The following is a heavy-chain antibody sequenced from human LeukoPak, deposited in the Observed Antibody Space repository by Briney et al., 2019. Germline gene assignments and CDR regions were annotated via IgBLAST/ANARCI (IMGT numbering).Heavy chain of an antibody. CDR3: ASSGLGPFDY. V-gene: IGHV4-59*01. J-gene: IGHJ4*02. CDR1: GGSISSYY. CDR2: IYYSGST. D-gene: IGHD5-12*01. Sequence: SETLSLTCTVSGGSISSYYWSWIRQPPGKGLEWIGYIYYSGSTNYNPSLKRRVTISVDTSKNQFSLKLSSVTAADTAVYYCASSGLGPFDYWGQGTLVTVSS.